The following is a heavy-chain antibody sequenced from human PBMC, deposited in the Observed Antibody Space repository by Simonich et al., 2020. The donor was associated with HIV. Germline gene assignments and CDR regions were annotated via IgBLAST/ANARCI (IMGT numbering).Heavy chain of an antibody. V-gene: IGHV3-21*01. CDR2: ISNSSSYI. D-gene: IGHD2-2*01. J-gene: IGHJ4*02. CDR3: ARDGRKGSSTSCSDY. Sequence: DVQLVESGGGLVKPGGSLRLSCAASGFTFSSYSMNWVRQAPGKGLEWVSSISNSSSYIYYADSVKGRFTISRDNAKNSLYLQMNSLRAEDTAVYYCARDGRKGSSTSCSDYWGQGTLVTVSS. CDR1: GFTFSSYS.